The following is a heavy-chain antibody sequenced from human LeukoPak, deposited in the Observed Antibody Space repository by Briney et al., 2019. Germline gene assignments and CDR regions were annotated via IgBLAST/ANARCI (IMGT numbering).Heavy chain of an antibody. V-gene: IGHV1-3*01. D-gene: IGHD4-17*01. Sequence: ASVKVSCKASGYTFTTYAMHWVRQAPGQRLEWMGWINAGSGDTKYSQNFQGRVTMTRNTSISTAYMELSSLRSEDTAVYYCARGRGVTTWDYYYGMDVWGQGTTVTVSS. CDR1: GYTFTTYA. J-gene: IGHJ6*02. CDR2: INAGSGDT. CDR3: ARGRGVTTWDYYYGMDV.